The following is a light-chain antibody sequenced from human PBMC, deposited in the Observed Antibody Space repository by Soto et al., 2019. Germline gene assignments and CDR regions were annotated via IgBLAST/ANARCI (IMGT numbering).Light chain of an antibody. CDR2: DAS. CDR1: QNVYEY. V-gene: IGKV3-11*01. CDR3: QQRSNWFIT. Sequence: EIELSQSPATLSLSPGERATLSCRASQNVYEYVAWYQQKPGQAPRLLIYDASNRATGIPARFSGSGSGTDFNLTISSLEPEDFAVYYCQQRSNWFITFGQGTRLEIK. J-gene: IGKJ5*01.